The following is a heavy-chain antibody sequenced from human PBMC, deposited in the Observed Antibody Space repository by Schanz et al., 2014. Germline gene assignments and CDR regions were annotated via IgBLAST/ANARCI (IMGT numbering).Heavy chain of an antibody. V-gene: IGHV3-23*01. CDR1: GFTFSDYW. CDR2: ISGDHRNT. CDR3: VRDSFFAFDY. Sequence: DVHLLESGGGLVQPGGSLRLSCTASGFTFSDYWMSWVRQAPGKGLEWVSSISGDHRNTFYADSVKGRFTISRDNSKNTLYLEMNSLRAEDTALYYCVRDSFFAFDYWGQGTLVTVSS. J-gene: IGHJ4*02. D-gene: IGHD3-3*01.